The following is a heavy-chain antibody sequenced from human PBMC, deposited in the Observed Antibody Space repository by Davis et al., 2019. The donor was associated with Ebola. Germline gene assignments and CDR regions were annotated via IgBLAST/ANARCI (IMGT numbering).Heavy chain of an antibody. D-gene: IGHD2-2*01. V-gene: IGHV4-61*01. J-gene: IGHJ6*02. CDR3: ARDKGLFGYCSSTSCPKNYYGMDV. CDR1: GGSVSSGSYY. Sequence: PSETLSLTCTVSGGSVSSGSYYWSWIRQPPGKGLEWIGYIYYSGSTNYNPSLKSRVTISVDTSKNQFSLKLSSVTAADTAVYYCARDKGLFGYCSSTSCPKNYYGMDVWGQGTTVTVSS. CDR2: IYYSGST.